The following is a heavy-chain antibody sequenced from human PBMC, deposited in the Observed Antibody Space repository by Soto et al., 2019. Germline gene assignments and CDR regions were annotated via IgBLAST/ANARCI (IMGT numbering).Heavy chain of an antibody. D-gene: IGHD5-12*01. CDR3: ARLSYGYSGTYPNFHX. J-gene: IGHJ4*02. Sequence: GSLRLACAASGFTFSDYYMSWIRQAPGKGLELVSYITTSASATYYADSMKGRFTISSDNAKNSLYLQMNSLRSEDTAVYYCARLSYGYSGTYPNFHXWGQVTLFTVSX. CDR2: ITTSASAT. CDR1: GFTFSDYY. V-gene: IGHV3-11*01.